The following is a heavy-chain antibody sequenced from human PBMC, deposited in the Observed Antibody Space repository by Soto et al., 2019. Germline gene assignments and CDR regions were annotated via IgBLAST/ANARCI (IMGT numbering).Heavy chain of an antibody. V-gene: IGHV3-48*02. CDR3: ARLYYDYV. Sequence: PGGSLRLSCAGSGFTFGTYSMNWVRQAAGKGLKWIAYISYDSDTIQYADSVKGRFTISRDNAKNSLYLQMNSLRDEDTAVYYCARLYYDYVWGQGTTVTVSS. CDR2: ISYDSDTI. CDR1: GFTFGTYS. D-gene: IGHD3-3*01. J-gene: IGHJ6*02.